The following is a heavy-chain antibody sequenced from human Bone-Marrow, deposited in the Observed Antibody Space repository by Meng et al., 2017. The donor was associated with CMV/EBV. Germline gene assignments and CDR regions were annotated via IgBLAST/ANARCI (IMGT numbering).Heavy chain of an antibody. Sequence: GGSLRLSCAASGFTFSDYYMSWIRQAPGKGLEWVSYISSSGSTIYYADSVKGRFTISRDNAKNSLYLQMNSLRAEDTAVYYCAGATTIFGVVKNNYFGYWGQGTLVTVSS. CDR2: ISSSGSTI. CDR1: GFTFSDYY. V-gene: IGHV3-11*04. D-gene: IGHD3-3*01. CDR3: AGATTIFGVVKNNYFGY. J-gene: IGHJ4*02.